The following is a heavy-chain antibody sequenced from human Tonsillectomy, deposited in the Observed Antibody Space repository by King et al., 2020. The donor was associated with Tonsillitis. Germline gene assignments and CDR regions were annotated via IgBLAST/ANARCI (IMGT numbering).Heavy chain of an antibody. V-gene: IGHV3-30-3*01. CDR1: GFTFSSYV. D-gene: IGHD3-10*01. CDR3: ARLHYYGSGSSDY. Sequence: VQLVESGGGVVQPGRSLRLSCAVSGFTFSSYVMHWVRQAPGKGLEWVAVISYDGSNKYYADSVRGRFTISRDNSKNTLFLQMNSLRAEDTAVYYCARLHYYGSGSSDYWGQGTLVTVSS. CDR2: ISYDGSNK. J-gene: IGHJ4*02.